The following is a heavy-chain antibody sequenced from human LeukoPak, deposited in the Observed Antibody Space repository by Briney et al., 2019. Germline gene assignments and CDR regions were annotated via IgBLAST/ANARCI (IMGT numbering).Heavy chain of an antibody. J-gene: IGHJ5*02. CDR2: ISSSSSYI. CDR1: GFTFSSYS. V-gene: IGHV3-21*01. CDR3: ARGFGVDMRRLDP. Sequence: GGSLRLSCAASGFTFSSYSMNWVRQAPGEGLEWVSSISSSSSYIYYADSVKGRFTISRDNAKNSLYLQMNSLRAEDTAVYYCARGFGVDMRRLDPWGQGTLVTVSS. D-gene: IGHD3-3*01.